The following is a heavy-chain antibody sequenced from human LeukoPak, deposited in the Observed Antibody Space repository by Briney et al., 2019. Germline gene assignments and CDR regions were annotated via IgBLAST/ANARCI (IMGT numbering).Heavy chain of an antibody. J-gene: IGHJ4*02. CDR2: ISGSGDVT. V-gene: IGHV3-23*01. CDR1: GFTFSTYA. CDR3: AKGYRSIAVDNLCDY. D-gene: IGHD6-19*01. Sequence: GGSLRLSCAASGFTFSTYAMSWVRQAPGKGLEWVSDISGSGDVTYSADSVKGRFTSSRDNSKNTLYLQMNSLRAEDTAVYYCAKGYRSIAVDNLCDYWGQGSLVTVSS.